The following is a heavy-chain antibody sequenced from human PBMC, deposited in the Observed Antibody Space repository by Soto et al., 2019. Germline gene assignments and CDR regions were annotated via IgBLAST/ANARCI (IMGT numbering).Heavy chain of an antibody. CDR3: AIGEILVGATGDY. J-gene: IGHJ4*02. CDR2: MNPNSGNT. V-gene: IGHV1-8*01. Sequence: QVQLVQSGAEVKKPGASVKVSCKASGYTFTSSDINWVRQATGQGLEWMGWMNPNSGNTGYAQKFQGRVTMTRNTSISTAYMELSSLRSEGAAVYYCAIGEILVGATGDYWGQGTLVTVSS. D-gene: IGHD1-26*01. CDR1: GYTFTSSD.